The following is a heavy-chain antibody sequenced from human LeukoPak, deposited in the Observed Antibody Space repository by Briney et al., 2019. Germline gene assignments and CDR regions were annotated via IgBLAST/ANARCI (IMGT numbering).Heavy chain of an antibody. CDR1: GFTFSSYG. CDR3: ARNLHYYDSSGYYLDY. V-gene: IGHV3-30*03. CDR2: ISYDGSNK. Sequence: GGSLRLSCAASGFTFSSYGMHWVRQAPGKGLEWVAVISYDGSNKYYADSVKGRFTISRDNSKNTLYLQMNSLRAEDTAVYYCARNLHYYDSSGYYLDYWGQGTLVTVSS. D-gene: IGHD3-22*01. J-gene: IGHJ4*02.